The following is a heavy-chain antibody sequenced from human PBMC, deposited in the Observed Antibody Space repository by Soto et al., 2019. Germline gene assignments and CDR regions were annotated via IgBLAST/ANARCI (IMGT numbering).Heavy chain of an antibody. Sequence: PGGSLRLSCAASGFTFSNAWMSWVRQAPGKGLEWVGRIKSKTDGGTTDYAAPVKGRFTISRDDSKNTLYLQMNSLKTEDTAVYYCTTAGLVTIYDYYYYGMDVWGQGTTVTVSS. V-gene: IGHV3-15*01. CDR1: GFTFSNAW. CDR2: IKSKTDGGTT. CDR3: TTAGLVTIYDYYYYGMDV. J-gene: IGHJ6*02. D-gene: IGHD5-12*01.